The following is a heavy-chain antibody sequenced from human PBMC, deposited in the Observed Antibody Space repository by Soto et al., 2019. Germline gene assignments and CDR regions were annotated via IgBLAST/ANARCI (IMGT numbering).Heavy chain of an antibody. D-gene: IGHD3-16*01. CDR3: ARMTQGVDYYFDY. CDR2: ISYDGNNK. J-gene: IGHJ4*02. Sequence: QVQLVESGGGVVQPGRPLGRSCAASGFTFSSYVLHWVRQAPGKGLEWMAVISYDGNNKYYADSVKGRFTISRDNSRNTFYLQLNSLRAEDTAVYYCARMTQGVDYYFDYWGQGTLVAVSS. V-gene: IGHV3-30-3*01. CDR1: GFTFSSYV.